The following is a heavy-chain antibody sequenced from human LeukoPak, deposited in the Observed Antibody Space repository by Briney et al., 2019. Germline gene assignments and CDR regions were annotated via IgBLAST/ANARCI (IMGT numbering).Heavy chain of an antibody. V-gene: IGHV3-23*01. J-gene: IGHJ4*02. CDR3: AKSGSNRFDY. CDR2: ISGGAIST. D-gene: IGHD5-24*01. CDR1: RFTFSSYA. Sequence: GGSLRLSCAASRFTFSSYAMSWVRQAPGKGLEWVSGISGGAISTYYADSVKGRFTISRDNSKNTLYLQMNRLRAEDTAVYYCAKSGSNRFDYWGQGTLVTVSS.